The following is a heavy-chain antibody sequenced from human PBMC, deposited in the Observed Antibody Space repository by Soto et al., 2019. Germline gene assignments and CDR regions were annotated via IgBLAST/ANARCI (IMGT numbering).Heavy chain of an antibody. CDR2: ISFSGSTI. CDR3: ARGAGSLYGVYX. J-gene: IGHJ6*02. V-gene: IGHV3-48*03. CDR1: GFSFSDYE. Sequence: PGGSLRLSCAASGFSFSDYEMNWVRQAPGKGLEWVAKISFSGSTIYYGDSVKVRFSISRDNSDNFLYLQVSGLIADDSGVYYCARGAGSLYGVYXWGLATTVTVS.